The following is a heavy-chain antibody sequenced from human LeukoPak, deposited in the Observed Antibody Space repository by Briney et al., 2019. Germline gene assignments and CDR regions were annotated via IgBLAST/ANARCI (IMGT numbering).Heavy chain of an antibody. V-gene: IGHV4-34*01. CDR2: STHTGST. Sequence: SETLSLTCAVYGESFSDHYWTWIRQTPGKGLEWIGESTHTGSTNYNPSLKSRVTISVDTSKNQFSLELTSVTDADTALYHCARGRTGAAALDFWGPGTLVTVSS. D-gene: IGHD2-2*01. CDR1: GESFSDHY. CDR3: ARGRTGAAALDF. J-gene: IGHJ4*02.